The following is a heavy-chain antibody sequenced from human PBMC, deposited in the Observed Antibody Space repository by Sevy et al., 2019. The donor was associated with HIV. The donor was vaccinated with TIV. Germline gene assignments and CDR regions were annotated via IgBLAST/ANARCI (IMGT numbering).Heavy chain of an antibody. D-gene: IGHD3-3*01. CDR1: GFTFSSYW. V-gene: IGHV3-7*01. Sequence: GGSLRLSCAASGFTFSSYWMSWVRQAPGKGLEWVANIKQDGSEKYYVDSVKGRFTISRDNAKNSLYPQMNSLRAEDTAVYYCARVLYYDFWSGYYSMGFDYWGQGTLVTVSS. J-gene: IGHJ4*02. CDR3: ARVLYYDFWSGYYSMGFDY. CDR2: IKQDGSEK.